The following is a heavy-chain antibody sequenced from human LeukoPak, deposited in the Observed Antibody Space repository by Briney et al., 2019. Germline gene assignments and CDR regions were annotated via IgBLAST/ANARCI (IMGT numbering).Heavy chain of an antibody. CDR2: IKQDGSER. CDR3: ARGGTRRPSPFDY. J-gene: IGHJ4*02. V-gene: IGHV3-7*03. CDR1: GFIFSSFW. D-gene: IGHD1-14*01. Sequence: QPGGSLRLSCAASGFIFSSFWMSWFAKPPGKGPGWLANIKQDGSERNYVDSVKGRFTLSRDNTKNSVYLQMNSLRVDDTAIYYCARGGTRRPSPFDYWGQGILVTVSS.